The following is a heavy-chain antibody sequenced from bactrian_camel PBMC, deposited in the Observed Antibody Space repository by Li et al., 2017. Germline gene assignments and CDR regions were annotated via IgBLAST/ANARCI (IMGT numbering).Heavy chain of an antibody. Sequence: HVQLVESGGGSVQAGGSLRLTCAASAFTDSTYYMAWFRQAPGKEREGVAAIDRPGITVYADSVKGRFTISQDNAKNTVYLQMNSLKPEDTAMYYCAADLAYGGSWLTGKPADFGYWGQGTQVTVS. CDR2: IDRPGIT. CDR3: AADLAYGGSWLTGKPADFGY. D-gene: IGHD6*01. J-gene: IGHJ6*01. CDR1: AFTDSTYY. V-gene: IGHV3S53*01.